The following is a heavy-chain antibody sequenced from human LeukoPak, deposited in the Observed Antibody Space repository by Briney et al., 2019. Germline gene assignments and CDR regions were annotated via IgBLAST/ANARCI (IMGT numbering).Heavy chain of an antibody. CDR2: ISDSGGST. CDR3: AKARITGTTRPEFDY. Sequence: GGSLRLSCAASGFTFSSYAMSWVRQAPGKGLEWVSAISDSGGSTYYADSVKGRFTISRDNSKNTLYLQMNSLTAEDTAVYYCAKARITGTTRPEFDYWGQGTLVTVSS. CDR1: GFTFSSYA. J-gene: IGHJ4*02. D-gene: IGHD1-7*01. V-gene: IGHV3-23*01.